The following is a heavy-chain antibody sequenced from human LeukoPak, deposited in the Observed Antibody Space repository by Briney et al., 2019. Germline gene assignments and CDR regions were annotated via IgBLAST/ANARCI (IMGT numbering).Heavy chain of an antibody. CDR3: EKDLQYSLDY. D-gene: IGHD5-24*01. J-gene: IGHJ4*02. Sequence: GRSLRLSCAASGFTFSNYGMHWVRLAPGNWLEWGTFIRYDGSTKYYADSVKGRFNVYRDNSKNTLHLQMNSLRAEDTAVYYCEKDLQYSLDYWGQGILVAVSS. CDR2: IRYDGSTK. V-gene: IGHV3-30*02. CDR1: GFTFSNYG.